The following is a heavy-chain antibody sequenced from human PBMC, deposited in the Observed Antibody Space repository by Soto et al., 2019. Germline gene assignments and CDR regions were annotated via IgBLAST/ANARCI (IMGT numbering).Heavy chain of an antibody. V-gene: IGHV4-38-2*01. CDR1: GYSISSGYY. D-gene: IGHD5-12*01. CDR2: IYRSGST. CDR3: ARGSVVATIYFDY. J-gene: IGHJ4*02. Sequence: SETLSLTCAVSGYSISSGYYWGWIRQPPGKGLEWIGSIYRSGSTYYNPSLKSRVTISVDTSKNQFSLKLSSVTAADTAVYYCARGSVVATIYFDYWGQGTLVTVSS.